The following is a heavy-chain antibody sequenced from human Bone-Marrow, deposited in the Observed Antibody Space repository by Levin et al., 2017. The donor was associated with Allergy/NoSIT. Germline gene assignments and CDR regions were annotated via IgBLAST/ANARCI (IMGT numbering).Heavy chain of an antibody. CDR2: IYYSGST. CDR3: ARGGPAMTTVVTRLFRPAFDY. CDR1: GGSISSYY. Sequence: SETLSLTCTVSGGSISSYYWSWIRQPPGKGLEWIGYIYYSGSTNYNPSLKSRVTISVDTSKNQFSLKLSSVTAADTAVYYCARGGPAMTTVVTRLFRPAFDYWGQGTLVTVSS. D-gene: IGHD4-23*01. J-gene: IGHJ4*02. V-gene: IGHV4-59*01.